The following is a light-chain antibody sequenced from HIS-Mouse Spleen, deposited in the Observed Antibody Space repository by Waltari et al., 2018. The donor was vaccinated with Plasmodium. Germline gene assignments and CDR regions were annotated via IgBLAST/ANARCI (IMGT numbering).Light chain of an antibody. CDR1: SSDVGGYNY. CDR3: SSYTSSSTLVV. Sequence: QSALTQPASVSGSPGQSITISCTGTSSDVGGYNYVSWYQQHPGKAPKLMIYDVSNRPGGVSNRFSGSKSGNTASLTISGLQAEDEADYYCSSYTSSSTLVVFGGGTKLTVL. CDR2: DVS. V-gene: IGLV2-14*03. J-gene: IGLJ2*01.